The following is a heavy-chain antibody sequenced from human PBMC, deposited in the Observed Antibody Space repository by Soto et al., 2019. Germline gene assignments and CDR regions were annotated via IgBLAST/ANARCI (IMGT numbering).Heavy chain of an antibody. CDR1: GYTFTSYG. D-gene: IGHD4-17*01. CDR3: ARGGWGTVTTYYYYYGMDV. CDR2: ISACNGNT. V-gene: IGHV1-18*01. J-gene: IGHJ6*02. Sequence: GASVKVSCKASGYTFTSYGISWVRQAPGQGLEWMGWISACNGNTNYAQKLQGRVTMTTDTSTSTAYMELRSLRSDDTAVYYCARGGWGTVTTYYYYYGMDVWGQGTTVTVSS.